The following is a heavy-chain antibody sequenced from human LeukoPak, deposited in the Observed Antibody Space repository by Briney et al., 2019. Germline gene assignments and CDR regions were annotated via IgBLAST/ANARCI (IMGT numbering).Heavy chain of an antibody. CDR3: TRRGKGSQWSGSYLHRGGGEHDY. V-gene: IGHV3-21*01. D-gene: IGHD3-3*01. J-gene: IGHJ4*02. Sequence: GGSLRLPCAASGFTFSSYSMNWVRQAPGKGLEWVSSITSSNSYIYYADSVKGRFTISRDNAKNSLYLQMNSLRAEDTAVYYCTRRGKGSQWSGSYLHRGGGEHDYWGQGTLVTVSS. CDR2: ITSSNSYI. CDR1: GFTFSSYS.